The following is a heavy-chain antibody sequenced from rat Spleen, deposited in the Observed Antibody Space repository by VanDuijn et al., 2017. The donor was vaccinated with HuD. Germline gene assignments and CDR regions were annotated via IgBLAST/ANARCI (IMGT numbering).Heavy chain of an antibody. V-gene: IGHV5-29*01. CDR1: GFTYSNYG. CDR3: ASLYYSGYYFDY. D-gene: IGHD1-1*01. Sequence: EVQLVESGGGLMQPGRSLKLSCEASGFTYSNYGMAWVRQAPTKGLEWVATISYDGSSTYYGDSVKGRFTISRDNAKSTLYLQMNSLRSEDTATYYCASLYYSGYYFDYWGQGVMVTVSS. J-gene: IGHJ2*01. CDR2: ISYDGSST.